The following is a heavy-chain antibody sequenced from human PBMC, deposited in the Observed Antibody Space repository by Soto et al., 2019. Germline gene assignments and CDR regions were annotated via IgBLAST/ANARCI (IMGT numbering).Heavy chain of an antibody. CDR3: ARSIAARQRLLWFDQ. Sequence: PSDTLSLTCTVSGGSISSYYWSWIRQPPGKGLEWIGYIYYSGSTNYNPSLKSRVTISVDTSKNQFSLKLSSVTAADTAVYYCARSIAARQRLLWFDQWGQGTLGTVSS. J-gene: IGHJ5*02. V-gene: IGHV4-59*01. D-gene: IGHD6-6*01. CDR2: IYYSGST. CDR1: GGSISSYY.